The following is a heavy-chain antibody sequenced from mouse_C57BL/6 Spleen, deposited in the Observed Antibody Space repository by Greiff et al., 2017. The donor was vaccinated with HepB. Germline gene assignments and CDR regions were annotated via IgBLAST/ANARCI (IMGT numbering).Heavy chain of an antibody. J-gene: IGHJ3*01. CDR3: ARIITTVVATDWFAY. V-gene: IGHV5-6*01. CDR2: ISSGGSYT. CDR1: GFTFSSYG. Sequence: EVQLVESGGDLVKPGGSLKLSCAASGFTFSSYGMSWVRQTPDKRLEWVATISSGGSYTYYPDSVKGRFTISRDNAKNTLYLQMSSLKSEDTAMYYCARIITTVVATDWFAYWGQRTLVTVSA. D-gene: IGHD1-1*01.